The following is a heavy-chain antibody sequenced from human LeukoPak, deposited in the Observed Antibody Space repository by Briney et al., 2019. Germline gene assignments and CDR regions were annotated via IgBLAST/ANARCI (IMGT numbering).Heavy chain of an antibody. CDR2: INPNSGGT. V-gene: IGHV1-2*02. CDR1: GYNFTDYY. J-gene: IGHJ4*02. Sequence: ASVKVSCKASGYNFTDYYMHWVRQAPGQGLEWLGWINPNSGGTNFAQGFQGRVTMTRDTSISTAYMELSRLRSDDTAVYYCARGGWELVAAYFDYWGQGTLVTVSS. D-gene: IGHD1-26*01. CDR3: ARGGWELVAAYFDY.